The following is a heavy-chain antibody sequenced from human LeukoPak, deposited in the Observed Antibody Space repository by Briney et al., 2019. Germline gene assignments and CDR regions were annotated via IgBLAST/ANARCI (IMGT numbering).Heavy chain of an antibody. D-gene: IGHD4-17*01. Sequence: ASVKVSCKASGYTFTSYDINWVRQATGRGLEWMGWMNPNSGNTGYAQKFQGRVTITRNTSISTAYMELSSLRSEDTAVYYCARGDDDYGDYEFDYWGQGTLVTVSS. CDR1: GYTFTSYD. CDR3: ARGDDDYGDYEFDY. J-gene: IGHJ4*02. CDR2: MNPNSGNT. V-gene: IGHV1-8*03.